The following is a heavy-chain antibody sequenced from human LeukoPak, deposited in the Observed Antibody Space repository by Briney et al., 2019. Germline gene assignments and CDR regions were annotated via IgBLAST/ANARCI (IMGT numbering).Heavy chain of an antibody. Sequence: SETLSLTCTVSGGSISSYYWIWIRQPPGEGLEWIGSIHSSGSTNYNPSLRSRVIILVDTSRNQFSLQLTSVTAADTADYYCARHRSAGNVDAFDIWGQGTMVTVSS. J-gene: IGHJ3*02. CDR2: IHSSGST. V-gene: IGHV4-59*08. CDR1: GGSISSYY. CDR3: ARHRSAGNVDAFDI. D-gene: IGHD3-3*01.